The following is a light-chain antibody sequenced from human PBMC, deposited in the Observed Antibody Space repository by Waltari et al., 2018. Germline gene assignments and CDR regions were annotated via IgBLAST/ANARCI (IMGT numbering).Light chain of an antibody. Sequence: QSVLTQPPSASGTPGQRVTISCSGSSSNVGIYTVNWYQHLPGTAPKLLIYSNNQRPSGVPDRCSGSKSSTSASLAISGLQSEDEAEYYCAAWDDSLNGNVFGSGTKVTVL. J-gene: IGLJ6*01. CDR1: SSNVGIYT. CDR3: AAWDDSLNGNV. V-gene: IGLV1-44*01. CDR2: SNN.